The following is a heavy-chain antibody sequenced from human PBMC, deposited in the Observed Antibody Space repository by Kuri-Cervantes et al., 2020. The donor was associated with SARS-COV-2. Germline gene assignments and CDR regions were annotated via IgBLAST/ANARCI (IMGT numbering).Heavy chain of an antibody. Sequence: GGSLRLSCAASGFRFSSYWMTWVRQAPGKGLEWVANIMQDGSETYYVDSVEGRFTISRDNSKNTLYLQMNSLRAEDTAVYYCARERAAGRMFDYWGQGTLVTVSS. J-gene: IGHJ4*02. CDR1: GFRFSSYW. CDR3: ARERAAGRMFDY. V-gene: IGHV3-7*03. D-gene: IGHD6-13*01. CDR2: IMQDGSET.